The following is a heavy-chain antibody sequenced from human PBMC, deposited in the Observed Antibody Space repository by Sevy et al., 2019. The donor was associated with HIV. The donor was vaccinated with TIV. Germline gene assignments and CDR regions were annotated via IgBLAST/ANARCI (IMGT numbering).Heavy chain of an antibody. V-gene: IGHV4-4*07. D-gene: IGHD6-19*01. J-gene: IGHJ5*02. CDR2: IYSNGNS. CDR1: GGSITSYS. Sequence: SETLSLTCTVSGGSITSYSWGWIRQPAGTGLEWLGRIYSNGNSNYNPSLKSRVTMSVDTSKNQFSLKLTSVNAADTAVYFCAREGGASSAWFENWFGPWGQRTLVTVSS. CDR3: AREGGASSAWFENWFGP.